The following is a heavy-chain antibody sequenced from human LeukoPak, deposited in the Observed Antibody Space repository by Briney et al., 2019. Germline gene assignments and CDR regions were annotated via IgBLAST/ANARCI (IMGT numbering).Heavy chain of an antibody. CDR3: AIESGTGGAFDS. Sequence: GASVKVSCKASGYTFTSYYMHWVRQAPGQGLEWMGIINPSGGSTIYAQKFQGRVTMTRDTSTSTVYMELSSLRSEDTAVYYFAIESGTGGAFDSWGQGTMVTVSS. V-gene: IGHV1-46*01. CDR1: GYTFTSYY. CDR2: INPSGGST. J-gene: IGHJ3*02. D-gene: IGHD1-14*01.